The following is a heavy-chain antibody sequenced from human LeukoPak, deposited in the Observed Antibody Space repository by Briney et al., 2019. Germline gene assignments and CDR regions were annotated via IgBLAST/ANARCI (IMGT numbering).Heavy chain of an antibody. V-gene: IGHV4-34*01. D-gene: IGHD1-26*01. J-gene: IGHJ4*02. Sequence: PSETLSLTCAVYGGSLSGYYWSWIRQPPGKGLEWIGEINHSGSTNYNPSLKSRVTISVDTSKNQFSLKLSSVTAADTAVYYCAREGIVGATSTWGQGTLVTVSS. CDR3: AREGIVGATST. CDR2: INHSGST. CDR1: GGSLSGYY.